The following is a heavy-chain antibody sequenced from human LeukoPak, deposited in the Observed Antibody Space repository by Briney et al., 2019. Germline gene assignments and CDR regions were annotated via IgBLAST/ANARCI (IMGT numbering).Heavy chain of an antibody. J-gene: IGHJ6*02. CDR3: ARSLTYYYYGMDV. CDR1: GGSISSYY. CDR2: IYYSGST. D-gene: IGHD7-27*01. V-gene: IGHV4-59*08. Sequence: SETLSLTCTVSGGSISSYYWSWIRQPPGKGLEWIGYIYYSGSTNYNPSLKSRVTITVDTSKNQFSLKLSSVTAADTAVYYCARSLTYYYYGMDVWGQGTTVTVSS.